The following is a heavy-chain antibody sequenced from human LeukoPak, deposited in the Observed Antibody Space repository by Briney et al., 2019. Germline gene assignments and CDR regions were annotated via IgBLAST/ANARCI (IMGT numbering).Heavy chain of an antibody. D-gene: IGHD4-17*01. J-gene: IGHJ4*02. V-gene: IGHV7-4-1*02. CDR2: INTNTGNP. CDR3: ARDVVGDTEGPFDY. CDR1: GYTFTSNA. Sequence: ASVKVSCKASGYTFTSNAINWVRQAPGQGLEWMGWINTNTGNPTYAQGFTGRFVFSLDTSVSTAYLQISSLKAEDTAVYYCARDVVGDTEGPFDYWGQGTLVTVSS.